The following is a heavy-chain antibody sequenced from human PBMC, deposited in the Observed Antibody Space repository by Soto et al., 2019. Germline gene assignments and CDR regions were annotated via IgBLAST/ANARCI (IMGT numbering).Heavy chain of an antibody. D-gene: IGHD3-10*01. V-gene: IGHV3-23*01. CDR1: GFTFSSYA. CDR3: AKKLHGSGSFFTPPAMDG. CDR2: ISGSGGST. J-gene: IGHJ6*02. Sequence: GGSLRLSCAASGFTFSSYAMSWVRQAPGKGLEWVSGISGSGGSTYYADSVKGRFTISRDNSKNTLYLQMNSLRAEDTAIYYCAKKLHGSGSFFTPPAMDGRGQETTVTVAS.